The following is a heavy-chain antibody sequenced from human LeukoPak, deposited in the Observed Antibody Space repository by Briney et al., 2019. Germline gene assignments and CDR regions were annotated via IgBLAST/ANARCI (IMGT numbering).Heavy chain of an antibody. Sequence: GGSLRLSCAASGFTVITNDMTWVRQAPGKGLEWVSVLYSDGNTKYADSVQGRFTISRDNSKNTLYLEMSSLSPDDTAVYYCARGVEPLAANTLAYWGQGTLVTASS. CDR2: LYSDGNT. CDR1: GFTVITND. V-gene: IGHV3-53*01. D-gene: IGHD1-14*01. CDR3: ARGVEPLAANTLAY. J-gene: IGHJ4*02.